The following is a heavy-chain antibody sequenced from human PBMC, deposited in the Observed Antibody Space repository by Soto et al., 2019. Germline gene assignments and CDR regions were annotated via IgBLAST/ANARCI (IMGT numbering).Heavy chain of an antibody. CDR1: GFTFSSYA. Sequence: GGSLRLSCSASGFTFSSYAMHWVRQAPGKGLEYVSAISSNGGSTYYADSVKGRFTISRDNSKNTLYLQMSSLRAEDTAVYYCVKDKRGYSYGRFYYYYYGMDVWGQGTTVTVSS. V-gene: IGHV3-64D*08. D-gene: IGHD5-18*01. CDR2: ISSNGGST. CDR3: VKDKRGYSYGRFYYYYYGMDV. J-gene: IGHJ6*02.